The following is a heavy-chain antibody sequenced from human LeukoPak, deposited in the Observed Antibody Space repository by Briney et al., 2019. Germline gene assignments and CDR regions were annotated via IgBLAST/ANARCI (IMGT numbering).Heavy chain of an antibody. D-gene: IGHD3-22*01. Sequence: GGSLRLSCAASGFTFTTFWMNWVRQPPGKGLEWVATIKQDGSEKYHVDSVKGRFTISRDNSKNTLYLQMHSLRAEDTAVYYCAKAIRAEYYDSSGYYYGYWGQGTLVTVSS. J-gene: IGHJ4*02. CDR3: AKAIRAEYYDSSGYYYGY. V-gene: IGHV3-7*03. CDR1: GFTFTTFW. CDR2: IKQDGSEK.